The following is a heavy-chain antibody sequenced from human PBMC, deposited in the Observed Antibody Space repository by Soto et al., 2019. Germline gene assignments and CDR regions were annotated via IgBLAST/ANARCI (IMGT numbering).Heavy chain of an antibody. Sequence: QVQLVDSGGGVVQPGRSLRLSCAASTFTFSNFGMNWVRQAPGKGLEWVAVISFDGSKKYYAASVKGRFTISRDNSKNTLYLEMNSLRPEDTAFYYCANDSGDYAGYLDCWGRGPLVTVSS. CDR3: ANDSGDYAGYLDC. J-gene: IGHJ4*02. V-gene: IGHV3-30*18. CDR1: TFTFSNFG. D-gene: IGHD4-17*01. CDR2: ISFDGSKK.